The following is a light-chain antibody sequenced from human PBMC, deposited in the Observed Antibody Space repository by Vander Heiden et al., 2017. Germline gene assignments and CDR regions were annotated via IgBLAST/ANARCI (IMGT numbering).Light chain of an antibody. J-gene: IGKJ2*01. CDR2: AAS. CDR1: QTISSY. CDR3: QRSYSTPYT. V-gene: IGKV1-39*01. Sequence: DIQMTQSPSSLSASVGDRVTITCRASQTISSYLNYYQQKPGKAPKLLIYAASSLQSGVPSRFSGSGAGTDFTLTISSLQPEDFATYYCQRSYSTPYTFGQGTKLEIK.